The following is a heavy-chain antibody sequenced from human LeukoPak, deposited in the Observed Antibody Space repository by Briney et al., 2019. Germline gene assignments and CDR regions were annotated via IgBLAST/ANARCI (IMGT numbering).Heavy chain of an antibody. D-gene: IGHD2-21*02. CDR1: GFTFSSYS. J-gene: IGHJ4*02. V-gene: IGHV3-21*01. Sequence: GGSLRLSCAASGFTFSSYSMNWVRQAPGKGLEWVSSISSSSSYIYYADSVKGRFTISRDNAKNSLYLQMNSLRDEDTAVYYCARSTYCGGDCYPALGYWGQGTPVTVSS. CDR2: ISSSSSYI. CDR3: ARSTYCGGDCYPALGY.